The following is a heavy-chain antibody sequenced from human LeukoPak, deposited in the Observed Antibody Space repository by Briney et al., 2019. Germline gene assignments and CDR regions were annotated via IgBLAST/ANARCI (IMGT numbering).Heavy chain of an antibody. CDR2: INHSGNT. CDR3: ARDRPDIVATIRARAFDI. D-gene: IGHD5-12*01. J-gene: IGHJ3*02. V-gene: IGHV4-34*01. CDR1: GGSFSGYY. Sequence: SETLSLTCAVYGGSFSGYYWSWIRQPPGKGLEWIGEINHSGNTNYNPSLKSRVTISVDTSKNQFSLKLSSVTAADTAVYYCARDRPDIVATIRARAFDIWGQGTMVTVSS.